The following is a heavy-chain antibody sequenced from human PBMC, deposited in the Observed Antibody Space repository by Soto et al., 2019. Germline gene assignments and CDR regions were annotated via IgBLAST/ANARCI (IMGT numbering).Heavy chain of an antibody. J-gene: IGHJ4*02. V-gene: IGHV4-39*01. CDR3: ARRGGSSPFDY. Sequence: QLQLQESGPGLVKPSETLSLTCTVSGGSISSSSYYWGWIRQSPGKGLEWIGNIYYSGSTYYNPSLNSRVTISVDTSKNQFSLKLSSVTAADTAVYYCARRGGSSPFDYWGQGTLVTVSS. D-gene: IGHD1-26*01. CDR1: GGSISSSSYY. CDR2: IYYSGST.